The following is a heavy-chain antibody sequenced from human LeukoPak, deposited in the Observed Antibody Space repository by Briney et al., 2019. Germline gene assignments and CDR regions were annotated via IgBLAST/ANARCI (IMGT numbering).Heavy chain of an antibody. V-gene: IGHV3-15*01. D-gene: IGHD3-10*01. CDR1: GFTFNNAW. CDR2: IKSKSDGETK. Sequence: PGGSLRLSCAASGFTFNNAWMTWVRQAPGQGLEWVGRIKSKSDGETKEYTAPVKGRFTISRDDSKDTLHLQMNSLKSKDTAVYYCITGFMIRGDVTTTRMDDYGGKGKLVTVSS. CDR3: ITGFMIRGDVTTTRMDDY. J-gene: IGHJ4*02.